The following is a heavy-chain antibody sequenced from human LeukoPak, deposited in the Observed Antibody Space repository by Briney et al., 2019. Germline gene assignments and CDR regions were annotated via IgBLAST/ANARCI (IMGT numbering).Heavy chain of an antibody. J-gene: IGHJ1*01. Sequence: GGSLRLSCAASGFTFSDYYMSWVRQAPGKGLEWVAVLWHDDITTYYGNSVKGRFTISRDKSRNTLYLQMNSLRAEDTAVYYCAKELGMPAAGWQIQHWGQGTLVSVSS. V-gene: IGHV3-33*03. CDR2: LWHDDITT. CDR1: GFTFSDYY. D-gene: IGHD6-13*01. CDR3: AKELGMPAAGWQIQH.